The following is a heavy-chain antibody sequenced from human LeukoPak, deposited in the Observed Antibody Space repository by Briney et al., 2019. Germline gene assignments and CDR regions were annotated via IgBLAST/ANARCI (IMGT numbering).Heavy chain of an antibody. Sequence: PGGSLRLSCAASGFTFSSYAMNWVRQAPGKGLEWVSGISNSGGSTYYADSVKGRFTISRDNYKNTLYLQMNSLRAEDTAVYYCAKETSSAFDYWGHGTLVTVSS. J-gene: IGHJ4*01. V-gene: IGHV3-23*01. D-gene: IGHD6-13*01. CDR3: AKETSSAFDY. CDR1: GFTFSSYA. CDR2: ISNSGGST.